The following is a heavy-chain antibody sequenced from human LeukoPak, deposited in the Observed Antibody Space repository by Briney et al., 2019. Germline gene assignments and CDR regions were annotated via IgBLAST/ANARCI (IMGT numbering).Heavy chain of an antibody. CDR2: IYYSGST. CDR3: ARDLRVNWFDP. V-gene: IGHV4-59*01. J-gene: IGHJ5*02. CDR1: GGSISSYY. Sequence: SENLSLTCTVSGGSISSYYWSWIRQPPGKGLEWIGYIYYSGSTNYNPSLKSRVTISVDTSKNQFSLKLSSVTAADTAVYYCARDLRVNWFDPWGQGTLVTVSS.